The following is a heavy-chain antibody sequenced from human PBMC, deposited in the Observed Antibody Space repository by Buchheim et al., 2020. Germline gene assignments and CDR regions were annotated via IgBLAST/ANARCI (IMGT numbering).Heavy chain of an antibody. Sequence: QLQLQESGPGLVKPSETLSLTCTVSGGSISSSSYYWGWIRQPPGKGLEWIGSIYYSGSTYYNPSLKSRVTIPVDTSKNQFSLKLSSVTAADTAVYYCARVGTTYYYYYGMDVWGQGTT. J-gene: IGHJ6*02. CDR3: ARVGTTYYYYYGMDV. D-gene: IGHD1-1*01. V-gene: IGHV4-39*07. CDR1: GGSISSSSYY. CDR2: IYYSGST.